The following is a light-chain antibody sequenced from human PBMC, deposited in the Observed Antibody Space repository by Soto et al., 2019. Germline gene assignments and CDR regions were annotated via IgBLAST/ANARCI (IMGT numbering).Light chain of an antibody. V-gene: IGLV3-21*02. J-gene: IGLJ1*01. Sequence: SYELTQPPSVSVAPGQTARITCGGNNIGSKSVHWYQLKPGQAPVLVVYDDDDRPSGIPERFSGSNSGNTATLTIGRVEAGEEADYYCQVWDGGSDHYVFGTGTKVTVL. CDR2: DDD. CDR1: NIGSKS. CDR3: QVWDGGSDHYV.